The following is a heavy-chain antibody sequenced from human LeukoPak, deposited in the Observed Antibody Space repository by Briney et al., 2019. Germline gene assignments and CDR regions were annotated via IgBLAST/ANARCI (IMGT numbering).Heavy chain of an antibody. J-gene: IGHJ6*02. CDR3: AKDSGQQTTGYYGMDV. V-gene: IGHV3-30*18. CDR1: GFTFSSYG. D-gene: IGHD4-11*01. CDR2: ISYDGSNK. Sequence: GRSLRLSCAASGFTFSSYGMHWVRQAPGKGLEWVAVISYDGSNKYYADSVKGRFTISRDNSKNTLYLQMNSLRAEDTAVYYCAKDSGQQTTGYYGMDVWGQGTTVTVSS.